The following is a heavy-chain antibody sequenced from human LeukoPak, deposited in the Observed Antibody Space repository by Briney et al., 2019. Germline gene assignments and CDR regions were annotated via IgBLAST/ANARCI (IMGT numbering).Heavy chain of an antibody. J-gene: IGHJ5*02. CDR2: INPNRGGT. D-gene: IGHD6-6*01. Sequence: ASVKVSCKASGYTFTGYYMHWVREAPGQGLEWMGWINPNRGGTNDAQKFQGSVTMTRDTSISTAYMELRRLRSDDTAVYYCARGGSSSAYNWFDPWGQGTLVTVSS. CDR3: ARGGSSSAYNWFDP. V-gene: IGHV1-2*02. CDR1: GYTFTGYY.